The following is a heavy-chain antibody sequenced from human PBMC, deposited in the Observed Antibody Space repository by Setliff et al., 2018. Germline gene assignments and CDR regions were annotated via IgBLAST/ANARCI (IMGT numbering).Heavy chain of an antibody. V-gene: IGHV4-34*01. Sequence: PSETLSLTCAVYGGSFSGYYWSWIRQPPGKGLEWIGEINHSGSTNYNPSLTSRVTITVDTSKNQFSLKLSSVTAADTAVYYCARESRYYYDNLGTLDYWGQGTLVTVSS. CDR3: ARESRYYYDNLGTLDY. CDR1: GGSFSGYY. D-gene: IGHD3-22*01. J-gene: IGHJ4*02. CDR2: INHSGST.